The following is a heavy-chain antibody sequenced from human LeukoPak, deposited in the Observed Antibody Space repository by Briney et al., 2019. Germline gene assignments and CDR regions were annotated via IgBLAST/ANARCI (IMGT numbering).Heavy chain of an antibody. CDR2: IYHSGST. V-gene: IGHV4-38-2*01. CDR3: ARHEVVRGVIISPYYFDY. J-gene: IGHJ4*02. Sequence: SETLSLTCAVAGYSISSGYYWGWIRQPPGKGLEWIGSIYHSGSTYYNPSLKSRVTISVDTSKNQFSLKLSSVTAADTAVYYCARHEVVRGVIISPYYFDYWGQGTLVAVSS. CDR1: GYSISSGYY. D-gene: IGHD3-10*01.